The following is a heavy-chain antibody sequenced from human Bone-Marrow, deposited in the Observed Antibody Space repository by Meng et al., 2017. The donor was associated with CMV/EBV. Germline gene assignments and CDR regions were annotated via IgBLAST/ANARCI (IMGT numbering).Heavy chain of an antibody. Sequence: GESLKISCVASGFPFSGYTMTWVRQAPGKGLEWVSSLSDNSAYIYYADSVKGRFTISRDNAKNSLFLQMDSLRAEDTAVYYCARLPIVGVRGYDYWGQGTLVTVSS. CDR1: GFPFSGYT. J-gene: IGHJ4*02. CDR3: ARLPIVGVRGYDY. D-gene: IGHD1-26*01. CDR2: LSDNSAYI. V-gene: IGHV3-21*01.